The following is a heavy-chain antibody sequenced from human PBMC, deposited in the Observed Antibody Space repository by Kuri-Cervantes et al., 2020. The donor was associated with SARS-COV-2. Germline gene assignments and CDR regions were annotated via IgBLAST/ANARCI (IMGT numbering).Heavy chain of an antibody. J-gene: IGHJ4*02. CDR1: GGSISSGGYS. CDR3: ARVGRTFTSTHWGIADS. V-gene: IGHV4-30-2*06. Sequence: SLKTSRAVPGGSISSGGYSWGWIRQSPGKGLEWIGYTYPSGHTYYHPSLRSRVTISLDTSQNHFSLKLNSVTAADRAVYYCARVGRTFTSTHWGIADSWGQGTLVTVSS. D-gene: IGHD2-2*01. CDR2: TYPSGHT.